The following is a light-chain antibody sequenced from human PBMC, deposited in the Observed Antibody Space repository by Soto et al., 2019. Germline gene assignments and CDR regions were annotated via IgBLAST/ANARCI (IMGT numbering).Light chain of an antibody. CDR2: GAS. V-gene: IGKV3-15*01. J-gene: IGKJ1*01. CDR3: QQYNNWWT. CDR1: QSVSGN. Sequence: EIVMTQYPATMSVSPGERATLSCRASQSVSGNLAWYQQKPGQAPRLLIYGASSRATGIPARFSGSGSGTEFTLTISSLQSEDFAVYYCQQYNNWWTFGQGTKVEI.